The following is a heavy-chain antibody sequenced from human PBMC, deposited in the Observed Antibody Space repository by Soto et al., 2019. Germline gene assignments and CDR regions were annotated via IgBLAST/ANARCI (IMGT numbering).Heavy chain of an antibody. CDR3: ARGRYSSSFDLPTNDY. V-gene: IGHV3-30-3*01. CDR2: ISYDGSNK. CDR1: GFTFSSYA. D-gene: IGHD6-13*01. Sequence: GGSLRLSCAASGFTFSSYAMHWVRQAPGKGLEWVAVISYDGSNKYYADSVKGRFTISRDNSKNTLYLQMNSLRAEDTAVYYCARGRYSSSFDLPTNDYWGQGTLVTVSS. J-gene: IGHJ4*02.